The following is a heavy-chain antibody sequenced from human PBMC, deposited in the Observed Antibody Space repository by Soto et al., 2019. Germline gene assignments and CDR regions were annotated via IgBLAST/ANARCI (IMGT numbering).Heavy chain of an antibody. V-gene: IGHV1-69*02. D-gene: IGHD4-17*01. Sequence: QVQLGQSGAEVKKPGSSVKVSCNASGGTFSSYTISLVRQAPGQGLEWMGRIIPILGIANYAQKLQGRVTITADKSTSTAYMELSSLRSEDTAVYYSTTVTPPLWYFDLWGRGTMVTVSS. CDR1: GGTFSSYT. CDR2: IIPILGIA. CDR3: TTVTPPLWYFDL. J-gene: IGHJ2*01.